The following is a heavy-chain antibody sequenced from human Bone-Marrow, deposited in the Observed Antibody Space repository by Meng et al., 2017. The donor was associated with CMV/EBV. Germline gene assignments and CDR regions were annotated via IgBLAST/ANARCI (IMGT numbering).Heavy chain of an antibody. Sequence: SVKVSCKASGGTFSSYTISWVRQAPGQGLEWMGRIIPILGIANYAQKFQGRVTITADKSTSTAYMELSSLRSEDTAVYYCARSDSGSYEGWFDPWGQGTLVTVSS. CDR3: ARSDSGSYEGWFDP. J-gene: IGHJ5*02. D-gene: IGHD1-26*01. V-gene: IGHV1-69*02. CDR2: IIPILGIA. CDR1: GGTFSSYT.